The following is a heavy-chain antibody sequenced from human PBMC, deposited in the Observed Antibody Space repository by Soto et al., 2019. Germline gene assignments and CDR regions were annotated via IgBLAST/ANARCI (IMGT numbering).Heavy chain of an antibody. J-gene: IGHJ3*02. Sequence: PSETLSLTCTVSGGSISSGDYYWSWIRQPPGKGLEWIGYIYYSGSTYYNPSLKSRVTISVDTSKNQFSLKLSSVTAADTAVYYCARGSPGGYYYLGRAFDTWGQGTMVTVSS. D-gene: IGHD3-22*01. CDR1: GGSISSGDYY. CDR3: ARGSPGGYYYLGRAFDT. V-gene: IGHV4-30-4*01. CDR2: IYYSGST.